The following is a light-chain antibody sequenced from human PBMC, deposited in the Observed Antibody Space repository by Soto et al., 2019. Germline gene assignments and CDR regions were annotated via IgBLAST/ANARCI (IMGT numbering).Light chain of an antibody. CDR1: SRDVGGYKY. CDR2: DVS. V-gene: IGLV2-14*01. CDR3: SSYTSSSHLV. J-gene: IGLJ2*01. Sequence: QSALTQPASVSGSPGQSITISCTGTSRDVGGYKYVSWYQQHPGKAPKLMIYDVSNRPSGVSNRFSGSKSGNTASLTISGLQAEDEADYYCSSYTSSSHLVFGGGTKPPS.